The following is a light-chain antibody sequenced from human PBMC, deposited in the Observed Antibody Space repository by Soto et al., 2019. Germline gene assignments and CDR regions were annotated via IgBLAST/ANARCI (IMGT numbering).Light chain of an antibody. CDR2: KDS. CDR1: VLAKKY. V-gene: IGLV3-27*01. J-gene: IGLJ7*01. CDR3: YSAADNNHAV. Sequence: SYELTQPSSVSVSPGQTARITCSGDVLAKKYARWFQQKPGQAPVLVIYKDSERTSVIPERFSGSSSGTTVTLTISGAQVEDEADYYCYSAADNNHAVFGGGTQLTVL.